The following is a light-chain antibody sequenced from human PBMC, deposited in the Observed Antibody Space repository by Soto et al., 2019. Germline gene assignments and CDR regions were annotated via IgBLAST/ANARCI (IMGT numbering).Light chain of an antibody. J-gene: IGKJ1*01. CDR3: QQYGSSGT. CDR2: GAS. Sequence: EIVLTQYPGTLSLSPGEIASLSCRSSQSVSNNYLAWYQQKPGQAPRLLIYGASNRATGIPDRFSGSGSGTDFTLTISRLEPEDFAVYYCQQYGSSGTFGQGTKVDIK. V-gene: IGKV3-20*01. CDR1: QSVSNNY.